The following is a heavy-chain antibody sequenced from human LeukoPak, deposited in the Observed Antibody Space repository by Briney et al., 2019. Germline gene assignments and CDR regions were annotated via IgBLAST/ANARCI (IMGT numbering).Heavy chain of an antibody. Sequence: SETLSLTCTVSGGSISSYYWSWIRQPAGKGLEWIGRIYTSGSTNYNPSLKSRVTMSVDTSKNQFSLKLSSVTAADTAVYYCARDWLDMVTYYMDVWGKGTTVTVSS. CDR3: ARDWLDMVTYYMDV. CDR1: GGSISSYY. D-gene: IGHD5-18*01. J-gene: IGHJ6*03. V-gene: IGHV4-4*07. CDR2: IYTSGST.